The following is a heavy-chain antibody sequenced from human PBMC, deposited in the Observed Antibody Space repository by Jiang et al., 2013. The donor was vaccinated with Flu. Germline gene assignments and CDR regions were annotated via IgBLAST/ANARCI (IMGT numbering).Heavy chain of an antibody. D-gene: IGHD5-18*01. CDR3: ARDPDTPTVRVFDY. Sequence: VQLLESGGGLVQPGGSLRLSCAASGFIFSTYSLNWVRQAPGKGLEWVSYISTSSNTIYYADSVKGRFTISRDNAKNSLYLQMNSLRDEDSAVYYCARDPDTPTVRVFDYVGPGNPGHRLL. J-gene: IGHJ4*02. CDR2: ISTSSNTI. CDR1: GFIFSTYS. V-gene: IGHV3-48*02.